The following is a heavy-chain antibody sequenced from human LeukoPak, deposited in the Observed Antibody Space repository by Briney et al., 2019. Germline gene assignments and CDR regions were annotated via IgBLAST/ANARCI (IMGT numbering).Heavy chain of an antibody. Sequence: GSLRLSCAVSGYIFSDHYIDWVRQAPGKGLEWVGHTKNKAENFATEYAASVIGRFTISRDDSTNSVFLQMNSLKTDDTAVYYCTRWRSGVSDWGQGTLVTVSS. D-gene: IGHD3-3*01. CDR3: TRWRSGVSD. J-gene: IGHJ4*02. CDR1: GYIFSDHY. CDR2: TKNKAENFAT. V-gene: IGHV3-72*01.